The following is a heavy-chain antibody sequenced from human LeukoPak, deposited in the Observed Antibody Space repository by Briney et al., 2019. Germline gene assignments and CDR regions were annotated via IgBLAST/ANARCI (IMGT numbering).Heavy chain of an antibody. J-gene: IGHJ4*02. CDR1: GFTFSSYA. CDR2: ISDNGGST. Sequence: PGGSLRLSCAASGFTFSSYAMHWVRQAPGKGLEYVSTISDNGGSTFYANSVKDRFTISRDNSKNTLYLQMGSLRPEDMAVYYCARALIAARPDSLFDYWGQGTLVTVSS. CDR3: ARALIAARPDSLFDY. D-gene: IGHD6-6*01. V-gene: IGHV3-64*01.